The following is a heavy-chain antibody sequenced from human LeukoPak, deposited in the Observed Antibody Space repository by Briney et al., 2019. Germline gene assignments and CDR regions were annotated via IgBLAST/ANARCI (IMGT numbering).Heavy chain of an antibody. CDR1: DGSISSFY. J-gene: IGHJ4*02. D-gene: IGHD5-12*01. Sequence: SETLSLTCTVSDGSISSFYWSWTRQPAGKGLEWVGRIFTSGSTNYNPSLKSRVTISVDTSKNQFSLKLSSVTAADTAVYYCARASGRHVHYFDYWGQGTLVTVSS. CDR2: IFTSGST. V-gene: IGHV4-4*07. CDR3: ARASGRHVHYFDY.